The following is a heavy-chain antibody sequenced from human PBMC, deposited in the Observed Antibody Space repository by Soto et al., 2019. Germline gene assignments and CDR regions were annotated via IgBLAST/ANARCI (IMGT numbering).Heavy chain of an antibody. J-gene: IGHJ4*02. Sequence: PGGSLILSCAASGFTFSSYSMSWVRQAPGKGLEWVSAISGSGGSTYYADSVKGRFTISRDNSKNTLYLQMNSLRAEDTAVYYCAKDRLRYSSSSNPLKEFDYWGQGTLVTVSS. CDR2: ISGSGGST. V-gene: IGHV3-23*01. D-gene: IGHD6-6*01. CDR1: GFTFSSYS. CDR3: AKDRLRYSSSSNPLKEFDY.